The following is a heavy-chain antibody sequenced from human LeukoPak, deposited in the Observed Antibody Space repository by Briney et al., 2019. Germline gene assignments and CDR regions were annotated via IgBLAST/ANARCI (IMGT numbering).Heavy chain of an antibody. D-gene: IGHD1-14*01. J-gene: IGHJ4*02. CDR2: IKNKIDGGATNYSGTT. CDR3: TTRNTNLKYFAY. Sequence: GGSLRLSCAASGFTFSNAWMSWVRQAPGKGLEWVGRIKNKIDGGATNYSGTTDYDAPVKGRYTISRDDSTNTLYLQMNNLNTEETAVYYCTTRNTNLKYFAYWGQGNLVTVSS. CDR1: GFTFSNAW. V-gene: IGHV3-15*01.